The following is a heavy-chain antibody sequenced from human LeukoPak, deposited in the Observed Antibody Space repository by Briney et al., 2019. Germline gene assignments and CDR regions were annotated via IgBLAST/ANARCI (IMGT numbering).Heavy chain of an antibody. Sequence: SETLSLTCTVSGGSISSYYWSWIRQPAGKGLEWIGRIYTSGSTNYNPSLKSRVTMSVDTSKNQFSLKLSSVTAADTAVYYCASSGWELGAYYLDYWGQGTLVTVSS. D-gene: IGHD1-26*01. V-gene: IGHV4-4*07. CDR3: ASSGWELGAYYLDY. CDR1: GGSISSYY. J-gene: IGHJ4*02. CDR2: IYTSGST.